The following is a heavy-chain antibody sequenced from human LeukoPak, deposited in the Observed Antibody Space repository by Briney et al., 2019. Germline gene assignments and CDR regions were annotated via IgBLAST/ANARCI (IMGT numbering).Heavy chain of an antibody. V-gene: IGHV1-46*01. CDR1: GYTFTSYY. J-gene: IGHJ4*02. Sequence: ASVKVSCKASGYTFTSYYMHWVRQAPGQGLEWMGIINPSGGSTSYAQKFQGRVTMTRDTSTSTVYMELSSLRSEDTAVYYCARVGGLYCGGDCYRFDYRGQGTLVTVSS. CDR2: INPSGGST. D-gene: IGHD2-21*02. CDR3: ARVGGLYCGGDCYRFDY.